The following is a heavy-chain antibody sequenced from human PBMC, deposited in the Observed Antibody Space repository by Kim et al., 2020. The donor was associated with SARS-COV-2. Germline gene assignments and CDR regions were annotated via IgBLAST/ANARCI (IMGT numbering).Heavy chain of an antibody. Sequence: QKFQGRVTITADKSTSTAYMELSSLRSEDTAVYYCARGGATVVTYNWFDPWGQGTLVTVSS. CDR3: ARGGATVVTYNWFDP. V-gene: IGHV1-69*04. D-gene: IGHD4-17*01. J-gene: IGHJ5*02.